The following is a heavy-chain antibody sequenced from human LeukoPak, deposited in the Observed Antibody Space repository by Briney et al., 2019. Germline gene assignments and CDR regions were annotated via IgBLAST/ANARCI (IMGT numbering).Heavy chain of an antibody. J-gene: IGHJ5*02. CDR3: ARVLLGYCSGGSCYSDWFDP. V-gene: IGHV4-31*02. D-gene: IGHD2-15*01. CDR1: GFTFSSYG. CDR2: IYYSGST. Sequence: LRLSCAASGFTFSSYGMNWVRQGPGKGLEWIGYIYYSGSTYYNPSLKSRVTISVDTSKNQFSLKLSSVTAADTAVYYCARVLLGYCSGGSCYSDWFDPWGQGTLVTVSS.